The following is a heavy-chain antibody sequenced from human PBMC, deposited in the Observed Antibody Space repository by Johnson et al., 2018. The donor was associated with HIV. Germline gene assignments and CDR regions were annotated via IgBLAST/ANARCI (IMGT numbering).Heavy chain of an antibody. Sequence: QVQLVESGGGVVQPGRSLRLSCAASGFTFSSYAMHWVRQAPGKGLEWVAVISYAGSTKYYADSVEGRFTISRDNSKSTLYLQMSSRKAEDMAVYYCAKDERQLGGWSHAFDIWGQGTMVTVSS. V-gene: IGHV3-30*04. CDR1: GFTFSSYA. CDR3: AKDERQLGGWSHAFDI. J-gene: IGHJ3*02. D-gene: IGHD7-27*01. CDR2: ISYAGSTK.